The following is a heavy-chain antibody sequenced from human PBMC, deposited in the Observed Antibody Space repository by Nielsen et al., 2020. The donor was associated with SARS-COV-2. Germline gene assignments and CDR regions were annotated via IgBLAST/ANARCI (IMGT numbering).Heavy chain of an antibody. CDR3: ARGDLVVVPSPILGLGPFFYYFYLDV. CDR1: GGSFSSNDW. J-gene: IGHJ6*03. V-gene: IGHV4-4*02. D-gene: IGHD2-2*01. CDR2: VSHSGSI. Sequence: SETLSLTCAVSGGSFSSNDWWPWVRQSPGKGLEWIGEVSHSGSINYNPSLKSRVTLSMDKSKRQFSLRLTSVSAADTAVYFCARGDLVVVPSPILGLGPFFYYFYLDVWGKGTTVIVSS.